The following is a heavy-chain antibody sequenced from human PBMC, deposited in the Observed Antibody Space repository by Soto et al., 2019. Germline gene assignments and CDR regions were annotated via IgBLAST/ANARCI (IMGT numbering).Heavy chain of an antibody. J-gene: IGHJ6*02. V-gene: IGHV3-30-3*01. CDR2: ISFDGSNK. D-gene: IGHD3-9*01. CDR3: ARDQAVGRYFAYSYYYGMDV. CDR1: GFTFSSYA. Sequence: QVQLVESGGGVVQPGRSLRLSCAASGFTFSSYAMHWVRQAPGKGLEWVAVISFDGSNKYYADSVMGRFTISRDNSKNTLYLQMNSLRAQDTAVYYCARDQAVGRYFAYSYYYGMDVWGQGTTVTVSS.